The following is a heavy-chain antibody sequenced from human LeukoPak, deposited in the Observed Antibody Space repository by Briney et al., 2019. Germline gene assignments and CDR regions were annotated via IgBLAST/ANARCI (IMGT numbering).Heavy chain of an antibody. CDR2: IYYSGST. CDR1: GGSISSYY. Sequence: SETLSLTCTVSGGSISSYYWSWIRQPPEKGLEWIGYIYYSGSTNYNPSLKSRVTISVDTSKNQFSLKLSSVTAADTAVYYCARRWTYSRYAFDIWGQGTMVAVSS. CDR3: ARRWTYSRYAFDI. J-gene: IGHJ3*02. V-gene: IGHV4-59*12. D-gene: IGHD6-6*01.